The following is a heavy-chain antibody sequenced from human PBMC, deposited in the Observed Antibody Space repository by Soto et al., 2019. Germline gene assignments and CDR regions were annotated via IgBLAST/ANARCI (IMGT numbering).Heavy chain of an antibody. CDR1: GYTFTGYY. CDR2: INPNGGST. Sequence: GASVKVSCKASGYTFTGYYMHWVRQAPGHGLEWMGIINPNGGSTRFAQTFQGRVTMTTDTSTSTAYMELRSLRSDDTAVYYCARDPWHHGDGGNWFDPWGQGTLVTVSS. V-gene: IGHV1-46*01. J-gene: IGHJ5*02. CDR3: ARDPWHHGDGGNWFDP. D-gene: IGHD7-27*01.